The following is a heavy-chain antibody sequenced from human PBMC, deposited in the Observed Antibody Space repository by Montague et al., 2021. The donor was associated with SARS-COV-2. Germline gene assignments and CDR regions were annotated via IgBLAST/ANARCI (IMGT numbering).Heavy chain of an antibody. CDR3: ARSRANVPSRPGFDY. CDR1: GASVASGNFY. J-gene: IGHJ4*02. V-gene: IGHV4-61*01. Sequence: SETLSLTCTVSGASVASGNFYWSWIRQPPGKGLEWIGYMYYTGHTNYNPSLESRVTMPVDPSKNQFSLTLTSVTAAVTAVYYCARSRANVPSRPGFDYWGQGALVTISS. D-gene: IGHD6-6*01. CDR2: MYYTGHT.